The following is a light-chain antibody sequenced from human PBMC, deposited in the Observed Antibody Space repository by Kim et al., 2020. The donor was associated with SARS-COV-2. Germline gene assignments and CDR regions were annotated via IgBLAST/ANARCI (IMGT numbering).Light chain of an antibody. CDR2: DVN. Sequence: GRLNTISGPGTSSDADVYNYVSWYHQHPGKAPKLMIYDVNNRPSGVSNRFSASKSGNTASLTISGLRAEDEADYYCNSYTSSGTYVFGTGTKVTVL. J-gene: IGLJ1*01. CDR1: SSDADVYNY. CDR3: NSYTSSGTYV. V-gene: IGLV2-14*03.